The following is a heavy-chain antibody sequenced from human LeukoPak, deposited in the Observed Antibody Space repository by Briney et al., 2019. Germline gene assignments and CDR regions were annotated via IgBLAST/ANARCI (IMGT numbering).Heavy chain of an antibody. D-gene: IGHD3-22*01. CDR2: INHSGST. Sequence: SETLSLTCAVYGGSFSGYYWSWIRQPPGKGLEWIGEINHSGSTNYNPSLKSRVTISVDTSKNQFSLKLSSVTAADTAVYYCARAGKRGYYDSSGYAWFDYWGQGTLVTVSS. V-gene: IGHV4-34*01. J-gene: IGHJ4*02. CDR3: ARAGKRGYYDSSGYAWFDY. CDR1: GGSFSGYY.